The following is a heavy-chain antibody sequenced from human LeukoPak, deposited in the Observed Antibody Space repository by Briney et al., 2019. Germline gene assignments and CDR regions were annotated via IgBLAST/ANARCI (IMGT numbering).Heavy chain of an antibody. J-gene: IGHJ3*02. V-gene: IGHV1-18*01. CDR1: GYTFTSYG. D-gene: IGHD2-2*01. Sequence: ASVKVSCKASGYTFTSYGISWVRQAPGQGLEWMGWISAYNGNTNYAQKLQGRVTMTTDTSTSTAYMELRTLRSDDTAVYYCARAGYYALHGTFDIWGQGTMVTVSS. CDR2: ISAYNGNT. CDR3: ARAGYYALHGTFDI.